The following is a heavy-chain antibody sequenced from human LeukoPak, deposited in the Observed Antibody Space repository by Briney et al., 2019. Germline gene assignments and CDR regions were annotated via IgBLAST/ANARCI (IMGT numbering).Heavy chain of an antibody. J-gene: IGHJ4*02. CDR2: VKGDGSST. CDR3: ARSLYDTSGYYAY. Sequence: PGGSLRLSCAASGFTFSSFWMYWVRQAPGKELVWVSRVKGDGSSTNYAASVRGRFTITRDNAESTLNLQINSPRAEDTAVYYCARSLYDTSGYYAYWGQGTLVTVSS. V-gene: IGHV3-74*01. D-gene: IGHD3-22*01. CDR1: GFTFSSFW.